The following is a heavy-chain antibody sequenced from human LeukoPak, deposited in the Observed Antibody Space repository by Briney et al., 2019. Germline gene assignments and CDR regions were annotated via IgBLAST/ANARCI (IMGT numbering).Heavy chain of an antibody. CDR2: INSGGSST. CDR1: GFTFGSYW. CDR3: ARGPRVVIRNNYYYYMDV. Sequence: GGSLSLSWAASGFTFGSYWMRWVRQAPGKGLGWVTRINSGGSSTSYAESVRGGITISRDNAKNTLHQQMNSLRAEDKAVYYCARGPRVVIRNNYYYYMDVWGKGTTVTVSS. J-gene: IGHJ6*03. D-gene: IGHD3-22*01. V-gene: IGHV3-74*01.